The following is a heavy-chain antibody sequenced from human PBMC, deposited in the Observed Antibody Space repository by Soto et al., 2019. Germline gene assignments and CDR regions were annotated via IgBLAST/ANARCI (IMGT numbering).Heavy chain of an antibody. Sequence: ASVKVSCKASGYTFTSYGISWVRQAPGQGLEWMGWISAYNGNTNYAQKLQGRVTMTTDTSTSTAYMVLRSLRSDDTAVYYCARAHYYGSGSYPGYYYMDVWGKGTTVTVSS. D-gene: IGHD3-10*01. CDR2: ISAYNGNT. V-gene: IGHV1-18*01. CDR3: ARAHYYGSGSYPGYYYMDV. CDR1: GYTFTSYG. J-gene: IGHJ6*03.